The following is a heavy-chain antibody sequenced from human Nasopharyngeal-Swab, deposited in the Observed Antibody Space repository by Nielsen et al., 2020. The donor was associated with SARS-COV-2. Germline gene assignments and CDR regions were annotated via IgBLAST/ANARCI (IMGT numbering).Heavy chain of an antibody. D-gene: IGHD6-13*01. CDR1: GGSISSGSYY. J-gene: IGHJ5*02. Sequence: SETLSLTCTVSGGSISSGSYYWSWIRQPAGKGLEWIGRMYTSGSTTYNPSLKSRVTISVDTSKNQLSLKLSSVTAADTAVYYCARGPIKTPASSWFDPWGQGTLVTVSS. V-gene: IGHV4-61*02. CDR2: MYTSGST. CDR3: ARGPIKTPASSWFDP.